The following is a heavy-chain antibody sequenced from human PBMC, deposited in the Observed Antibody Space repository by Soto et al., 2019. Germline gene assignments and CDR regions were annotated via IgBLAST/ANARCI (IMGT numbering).Heavy chain of an antibody. CDR3: ARQRVVVVPAAMFDAFDI. CDR1: GYSFTSYW. J-gene: IGHJ3*02. V-gene: IGHV5-51*01. CDR2: IYPGDSDT. Sequence: GESLKISCKGSGYSFTSYWIGWVRQMPGKGLEWMGIIYPGDSDTRYSPSFQGQVTISADKSISTAYLQWSSLKASDTAMYYCARQRVVVVPAAMFDAFDIWGQGTMVTVSS. D-gene: IGHD2-2*01.